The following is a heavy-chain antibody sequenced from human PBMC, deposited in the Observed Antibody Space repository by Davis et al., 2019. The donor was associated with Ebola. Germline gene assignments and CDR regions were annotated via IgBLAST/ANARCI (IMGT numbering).Heavy chain of an antibody. J-gene: IGHJ5*02. D-gene: IGHD3-22*01. V-gene: IGHV1-69*10. Sequence: SVKVSCKASGYTFTGHYMHWVRQAPGQGLEWMGGIIPILGIANYAQKFQGRVTITADESTSTAYMELSSLRSEDTAVYYCARVGNYTTYNWFDPWGQGTLVTVSS. CDR1: GYTFTGHY. CDR3: ARVGNYTTYNWFDP. CDR2: IIPILGIA.